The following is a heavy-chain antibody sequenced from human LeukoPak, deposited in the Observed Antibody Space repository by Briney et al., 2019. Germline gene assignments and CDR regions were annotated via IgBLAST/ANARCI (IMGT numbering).Heavy chain of an antibody. CDR2: ISSSSSYI. Sequence: GGSLRLSCAASGXTFSSYSMNWVRQAPGKGLEWVSSISSSSSYIYYADSVKGRFTISRDNAKNSLYLQMNSLRAEDTAVYYCARGNYYGSGTLGAFDIWGQGTTVTVSS. V-gene: IGHV3-21*01. J-gene: IGHJ3*02. CDR3: ARGNYYGSGTLGAFDI. D-gene: IGHD3-10*01. CDR1: GXTFSSYS.